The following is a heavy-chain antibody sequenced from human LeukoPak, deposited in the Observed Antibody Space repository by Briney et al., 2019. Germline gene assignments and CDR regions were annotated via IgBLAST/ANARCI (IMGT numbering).Heavy chain of an antibody. CDR3: ERDPSEYEYNRGWYRDF. D-gene: IGHD6-19*01. J-gene: IGHJ4*02. CDR1: GFTFSNYG. CDR2: INIRADET. Sequence: GGALRLSCAASGFTFSNYGMAWFRQAPGKGLELVSTINIRADETHYADSVKGRFTISRDNSKSTLALQMTSLRVDDTAVYYCERDPSEYEYNRGWYRDFWGQGSQVIVSS. V-gene: IGHV3-23*01.